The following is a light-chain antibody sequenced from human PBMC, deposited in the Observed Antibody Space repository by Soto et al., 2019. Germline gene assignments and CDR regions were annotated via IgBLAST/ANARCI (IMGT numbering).Light chain of an antibody. CDR1: SSDVGSYNL. J-gene: IGLJ1*01. CDR3: CSYAGSSTYV. CDR2: EVS. Sequence: QSVLTQPASVSGSPGQSITISCTGTSSDVGSYNLVSWYQQHPGKAPTLMIYEVSKRPSGVSNRFSGSRSGNTASLAISGLQPEDEADYYCCSYAGSSTYVFGTGTKLTVL. V-gene: IGLV2-23*02.